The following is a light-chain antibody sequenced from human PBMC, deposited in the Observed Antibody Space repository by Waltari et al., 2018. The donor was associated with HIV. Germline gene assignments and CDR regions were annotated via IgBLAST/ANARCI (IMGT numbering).Light chain of an antibody. CDR1: QTVTNK. CDR2: DAS. J-gene: IGKJ3*01. CDR3: QQSYSSPLT. V-gene: IGKV1-39*01. Sequence: DIQMTQSPSPLSASVGDSVSITCRASQTVTNKVYWYQQKPGKAPQLLIYDASTLQSGVPSRFRGGGSGTDFTLTITSLQPDDFATYFCQQSYSSPLTFGPGTKLDIK.